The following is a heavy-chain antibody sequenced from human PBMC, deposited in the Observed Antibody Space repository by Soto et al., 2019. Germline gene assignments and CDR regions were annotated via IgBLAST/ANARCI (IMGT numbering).Heavy chain of an antibody. Sequence: QVQLVQSGAEVKKPGSSVKVSCKASGGTFSSYAISWVRQAPGQGLEWMGGIIPIFGTANYAQKFQGRVTSTADESTSTAYMELSSLRSEDTAVYYCSVTTRPAPYYYYYYGMDVWGQGTTVTVSS. CDR3: SVTTRPAPYYYYYYGMDV. CDR1: GGTFSSYA. V-gene: IGHV1-69*12. D-gene: IGHD4-17*01. CDR2: IIPIFGTA. J-gene: IGHJ6*02.